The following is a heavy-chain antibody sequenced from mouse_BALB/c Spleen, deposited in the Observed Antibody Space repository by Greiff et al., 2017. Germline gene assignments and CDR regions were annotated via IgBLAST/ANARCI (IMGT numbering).Heavy chain of an antibody. Sequence: EVKLMESGGGLVKPGGSLKLSCAASGFTFSSYAMSWVRQTPEKRLEWVATISSGGSYTYYPDSVKGRFTISRDNAKNTLYLQMSSLRSEDTAMYYCARQDSSGLDYWGQGTTLTVSS. V-gene: IGHV5-9-3*01. CDR1: GFTFSSYA. D-gene: IGHD3-2*01. CDR2: ISSGGSYT. J-gene: IGHJ2*01. CDR3: ARQDSSGLDY.